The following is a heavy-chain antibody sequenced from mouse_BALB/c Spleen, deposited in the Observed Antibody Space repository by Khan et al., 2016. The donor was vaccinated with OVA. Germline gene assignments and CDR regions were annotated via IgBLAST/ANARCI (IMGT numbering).Heavy chain of an antibody. CDR3: ARQNYYGYAMDY. CDR1: GYSITSDYA. V-gene: IGHV3-2*02. J-gene: IGHJ4*01. Sequence: EVQLQESGPGLVKPSQSLSLTCTVTGYSITSDYAWNWIRQFPGNKLEWMGYISYSGSTSYNPSLKSRISITRDTSKNQFFLQLTSVTTEDTATYCCARQNYYGYAMDYWGQGTSVTVSS. D-gene: IGHD1-1*01. CDR2: ISYSGST.